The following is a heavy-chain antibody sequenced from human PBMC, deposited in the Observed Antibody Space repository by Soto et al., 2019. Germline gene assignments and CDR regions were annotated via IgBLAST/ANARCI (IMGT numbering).Heavy chain of an antibody. D-gene: IGHD3-22*01. CDR3: ARDPSYYDSSGYYPYCFDY. J-gene: IGHJ4*02. CDR2: ISYDGSNK. V-gene: IGHV3-30-3*01. Sequence: PGGSLRLSCAASGFTFSSYSMHWVRQAPGKGLEWVAVISYDGSNKYYADSVKGRFTISRDNSKNTLYLQMNSLRAEDTAVYYCARDPSYYDSSGYYPYCFDYWGQGTLVTVSS. CDR1: GFTFSSYS.